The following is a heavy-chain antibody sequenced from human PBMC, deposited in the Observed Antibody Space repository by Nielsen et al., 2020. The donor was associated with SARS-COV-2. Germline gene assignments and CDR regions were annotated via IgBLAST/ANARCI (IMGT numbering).Heavy chain of an antibody. Sequence: GESLKISCAASGFSVTSYGMHWVRQAPGKGLEWVAVTSFDGSNEYYGDSVKGRFTISRDISKNTLLLQMNSLRAEDTAVYYCAKDVVLWFGEEGYGMDVWGQGTTVTVSS. D-gene: IGHD3-10*01. J-gene: IGHJ6*02. V-gene: IGHV3-30*18. CDR1: GFSVTSYG. CDR3: AKDVVLWFGEEGYGMDV. CDR2: TSFDGSNE.